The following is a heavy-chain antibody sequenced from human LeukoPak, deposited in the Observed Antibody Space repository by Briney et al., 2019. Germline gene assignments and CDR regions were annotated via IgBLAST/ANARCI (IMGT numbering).Heavy chain of an antibody. Sequence: PGGSLRLSCAASGFTFSSYAMTWVRQAPGRGMEWVSTITGRGDAANDADSVKGRFTISRDNSKSSLYLQMNSLRVEDTAVYHCAKGPRPDLSVLHTLERWGQGVLVIVSS. J-gene: IGHJ4*02. CDR1: GFTFSSYA. D-gene: IGHD3-16*02. CDR3: AKGPRPDLSVLHTLER. V-gene: IGHV3-23*01. CDR2: ITGRGDAA.